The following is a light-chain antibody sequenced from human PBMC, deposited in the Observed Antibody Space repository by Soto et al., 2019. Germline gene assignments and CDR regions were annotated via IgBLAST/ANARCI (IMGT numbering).Light chain of an antibody. Sequence: ALRMTQSPSSLSASTGDRVTITCRASQGISSDLAWYQQKPGKAPKLLIYAASTLQSGVPSRFSGSGSGTDFTLTISCLQSEDFATYYCQQYYSYSRTFGQGTKVEIK. V-gene: IGKV1-8*01. J-gene: IGKJ1*01. CDR2: AAS. CDR1: QGISSD. CDR3: QQYYSYSRT.